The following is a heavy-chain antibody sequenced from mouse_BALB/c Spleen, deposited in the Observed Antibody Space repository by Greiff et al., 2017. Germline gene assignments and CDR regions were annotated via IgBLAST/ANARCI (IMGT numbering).Heavy chain of an antibody. CDR1: GYTFTSYY. V-gene: IGHV1S56*01. Sequence: VKLQQSGPELVKPGASVRISCKASGYTFTSYYIHWVKQRPGQGLEWIGWIYPGNVNTKYNEKFKGKATLTADKSSSTAYMQLSSLTSEDSAVYFCASGPSYAMDYWGQGTSVTVSS. CDR3: ASGPSYAMDY. CDR2: IYPGNVNT. J-gene: IGHJ4*01. D-gene: IGHD3-3*01.